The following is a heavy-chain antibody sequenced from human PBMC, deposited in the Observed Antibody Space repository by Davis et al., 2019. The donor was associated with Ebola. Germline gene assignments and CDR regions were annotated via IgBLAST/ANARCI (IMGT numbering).Heavy chain of an antibody. V-gene: IGHV3-48*02. CDR2: ISSSSSTI. CDR1: GFSFSDAW. D-gene: IGHD3-22*01. Sequence: GESLKISCITSGFSFSDAWMSWFRQAPGKGLEWVSYISSSSSTIYYADSVKGRFTISRDNAKNSLYLQMNSLRDEDTAVYYCARDLRYDTSGSDYYFYMDVWDKGTTVTVSS. CDR3: ARDLRYDTSGSDYYFYMDV. J-gene: IGHJ6*03.